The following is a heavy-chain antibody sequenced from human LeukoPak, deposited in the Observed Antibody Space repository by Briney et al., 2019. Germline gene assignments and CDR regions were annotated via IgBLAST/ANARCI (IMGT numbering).Heavy chain of an antibody. Sequence: GASVKVSCKASGYTFTGYYMHWVQQAPGQGLEWMGRINPNSGGTNYAQKFQGRVTMTRDTSISTAYMELSRLRSDDTAVYYCARETRRYNWNVGGKNYWGQGTVVTVYS. D-gene: IGHD1-1*01. CDR2: INPNSGGT. J-gene: IGHJ4*02. CDR3: ARETRRYNWNVGGKNY. V-gene: IGHV1-2*06. CDR1: GYTFTGYY.